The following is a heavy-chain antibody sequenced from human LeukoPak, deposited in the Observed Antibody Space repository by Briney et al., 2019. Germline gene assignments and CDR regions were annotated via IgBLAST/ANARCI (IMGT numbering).Heavy chain of an antibody. CDR1: GFTFSSYA. D-gene: IGHD3-22*01. V-gene: IGHV3-23*01. Sequence: PGGSLRLSCAASGFTFSSYAMSWVRQAPGKGLEWVSAISGSGGSTYYADSVKGRFTISRDNSKNTLYLQMNSLRVEDTAVYYCAGDSSGYYPGYFQHWGQGTLVTVSS. J-gene: IGHJ1*01. CDR2: ISGSGGST. CDR3: AGDSSGYYPGYFQH.